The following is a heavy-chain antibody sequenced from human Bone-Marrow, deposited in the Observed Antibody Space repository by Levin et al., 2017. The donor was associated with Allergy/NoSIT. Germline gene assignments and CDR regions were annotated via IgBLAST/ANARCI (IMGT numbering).Heavy chain of an antibody. CDR1: GVSIRSRNYF. Sequence: SQTLSLTCNVSGVSIRSRNYFWGWIRQPPGKGLEWIGSIYSGGSTNYNPSLKSRVTISVDTSKNQFSLKLSSLTAADTAVYYCAREQSSDTENDEGYFDYWGQGTLVTVSS. CDR3: AREQSSDTENDEGYFDY. V-gene: IGHV4-39*07. CDR2: IYSGGST. J-gene: IGHJ4*02. D-gene: IGHD3-10*01.